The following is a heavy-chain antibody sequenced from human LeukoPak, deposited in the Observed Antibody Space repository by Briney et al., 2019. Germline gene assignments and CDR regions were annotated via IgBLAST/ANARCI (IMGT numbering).Heavy chain of an antibody. Sequence: GGSLRLSCAASGFSFADATMHWVRQVPGKGLEWVSGINWNSGTMGYADSVKGRFTTSRGNAKNTLYLQMNSLRAEDTAVYYCARGYPRYSSSWPDAFDIWGQGTTVTVSS. D-gene: IGHD6-13*01. CDR2: INWNSGTM. V-gene: IGHV3-9*01. J-gene: IGHJ3*02. CDR3: ARGYPRYSSSWPDAFDI. CDR1: GFSFADAT.